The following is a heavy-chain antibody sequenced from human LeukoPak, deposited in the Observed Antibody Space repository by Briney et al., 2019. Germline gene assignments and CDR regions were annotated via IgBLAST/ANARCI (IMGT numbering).Heavy chain of an antibody. D-gene: IGHD2-2*01. CDR3: ARGPVSTHGMDV. V-gene: IGHV1-8*01. Sequence: ASVKVSCKASGYTLTSYDINWVRQATGQGLEWMGWMNPNSGRTGFAQRFQGRLTMTRNTSISTAYMELSSLTSEDTAVYYCARGPVSTHGMDVWGQGTTVTVSS. CDR2: MNPNSGRT. J-gene: IGHJ6*02. CDR1: GYTLTSYD.